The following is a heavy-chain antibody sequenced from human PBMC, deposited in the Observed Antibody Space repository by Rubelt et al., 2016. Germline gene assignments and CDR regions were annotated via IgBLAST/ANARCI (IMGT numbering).Heavy chain of an antibody. CDR3: ARVGPLMATIILDAFDI. J-gene: IGHJ3*02. D-gene: IGHD5-24*01. CDR2: IYSGGST. V-gene: IGHV3-66*01. Sequence: GMGLEWVSVIYSGGSTYYADSVKGRFTISRDNSKNTLYLQMNSLRAEDTAVYYCARVGPLMATIILDAFDIWGQGTMVTVSS.